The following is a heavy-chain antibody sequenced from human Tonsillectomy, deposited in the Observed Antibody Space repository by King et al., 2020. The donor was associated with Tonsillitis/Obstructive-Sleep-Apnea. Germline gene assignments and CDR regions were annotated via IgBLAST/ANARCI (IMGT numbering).Heavy chain of an antibody. CDR2: INPSGGST. Sequence: QLVQSGAEVKKPGASVKVSCKASGYTFSSHYMHWVRQAPGQGLEWMGIINPSGGSTTYAQKFQGRVTMTRDTSTSTVYMELSSLRSEDTAVYYCASDYYDSSGYYYVRSYYYYYYMDVWGKGTTVTVSS. CDR1: GYTFSSHY. V-gene: IGHV1-46*01. J-gene: IGHJ6*03. CDR3: ASDYYDSSGYYYVRSYYYYYYMDV. D-gene: IGHD3-22*01.